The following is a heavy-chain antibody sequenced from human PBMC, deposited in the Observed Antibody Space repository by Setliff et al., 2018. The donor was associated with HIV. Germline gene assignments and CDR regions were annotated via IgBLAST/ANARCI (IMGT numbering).Heavy chain of an antibody. Sequence: ETLSLTCTVTGYSISSGYYWAWIRQPPGKGLEWIGHIYHAGNTYYNPSLKSRVTISADTSKNQISLRLNSLTAADTALYYCARGTTLNVVPDAFDIWGQGTMVTVSS. V-gene: IGHV4-38-2*02. D-gene: IGHD4-17*01. CDR1: GYSISSGYY. CDR3: ARGTTLNVVPDAFDI. J-gene: IGHJ3*02. CDR2: IYHAGNT.